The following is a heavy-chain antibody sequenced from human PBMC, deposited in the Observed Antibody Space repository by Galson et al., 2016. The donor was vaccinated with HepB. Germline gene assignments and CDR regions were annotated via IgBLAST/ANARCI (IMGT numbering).Heavy chain of an antibody. CDR3: ARYSVARLWNGFDI. CDR1: GYTPFSDG. D-gene: IGHD1-1*01. CDR2: ISDYDGDI. J-gene: IGHJ3*02. V-gene: IGHV1-18*01. Sequence: SVKVSCKASGYTPFSDGLTWVRQAPGQGLEWMGWISDYDGDIHYAQKFQGRVTMTTDTSTSTAYLEVRSLTSDDTAVYYCARYSVARLWNGFDIWGQGTMVIVSS.